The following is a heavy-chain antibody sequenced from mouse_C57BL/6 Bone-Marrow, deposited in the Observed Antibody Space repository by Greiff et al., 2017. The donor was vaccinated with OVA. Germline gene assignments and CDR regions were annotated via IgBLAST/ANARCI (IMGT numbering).Heavy chain of an antibody. J-gene: IGHJ1*03. CDR3: ARRYYGSSWYFDV. CDR1: GYTFTSYW. V-gene: IGHV1-55*01. Sequence: QVQLQQPGAELVKPGASVKMSCKASGYTFTSYWITWVKQRPGQGLEWIGDIYPGSGSTNHNEKFKSKATLTVDTSSSTAYMQLSSLTSEDSAVYYCARRYYGSSWYFDVWGTGTTVTVSS. D-gene: IGHD1-1*01. CDR2: IYPGSGST.